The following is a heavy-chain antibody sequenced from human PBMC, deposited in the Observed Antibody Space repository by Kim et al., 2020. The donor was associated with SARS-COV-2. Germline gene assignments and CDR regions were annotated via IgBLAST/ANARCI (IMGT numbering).Heavy chain of an antibody. CDR2: IKQDGREK. CDR3: ARDGRGGYLDY. D-gene: IGHD3-16*01. CDR1: GFTFSSSW. Sequence: GGSLRLSCTASGFTFSSSWMSWVRQAPGKGLEWVANIKQDGREKYYVDPVKGRFTISRDNAKNSLYLQMNSLRVEDTAVYYCARDGRGGYLDYWGQGTLV. J-gene: IGHJ4*02. V-gene: IGHV3-7*03.